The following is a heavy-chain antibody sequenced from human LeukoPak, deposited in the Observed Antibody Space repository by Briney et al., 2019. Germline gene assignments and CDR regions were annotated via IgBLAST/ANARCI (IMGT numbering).Heavy chain of an antibody. CDR2: INPNSGGT. CDR1: GYTFTGYY. CDR3: ASSVRDYYYYYMDV. J-gene: IGHJ6*03. Sequence: ASVKVSCKASGYTFTGYYMHWVRQAPGQGLEWMGWINPNSGGTNYAQKFQGRVTMTRDTSISAAYMELSRLRSDDTAVYYCASSVRDYYYYYMDVWGKGTTVTVSS. V-gene: IGHV1-2*02.